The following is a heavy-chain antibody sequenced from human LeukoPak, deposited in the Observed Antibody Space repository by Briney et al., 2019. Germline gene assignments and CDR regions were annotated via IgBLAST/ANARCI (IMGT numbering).Heavy chain of an antibody. CDR1: GGTFSSYA. J-gene: IGHJ4*02. CDR2: IIPIFGTA. D-gene: IGHD5-24*01. CDR3: PRGKATTTYYFDY. V-gene: IGHV1-69*13. Sequence: SVKVSXKASGGTFSSYAISWVRQAPGQGLEWMGGIIPIFGTANYAQKFQGRVTITADESTSTAYMELSSLRSEDTAVYYCPRGKATTTYYFDYWGQGTLVTVSS.